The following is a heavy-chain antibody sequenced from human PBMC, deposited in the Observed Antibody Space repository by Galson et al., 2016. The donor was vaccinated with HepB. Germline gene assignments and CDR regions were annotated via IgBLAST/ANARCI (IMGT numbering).Heavy chain of an antibody. Sequence: SLRLSCAASGFSFNFYWMQWVRQAPGKGLVWVSRITSDGRSTNYADSVQGRFTISRDNAQTTVYLQMHSLTAEDTAVYYCVRANPYGDYLDYWGREPWSPSPQ. J-gene: IGHJ4*02. CDR3: VRANPYGDYLDY. V-gene: IGHV3-74*01. CDR1: GFSFNFYW. D-gene: IGHD4-17*01. CDR2: ITSDGRST.